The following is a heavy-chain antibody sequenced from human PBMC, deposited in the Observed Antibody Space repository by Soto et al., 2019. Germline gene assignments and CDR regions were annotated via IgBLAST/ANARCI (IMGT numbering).Heavy chain of an antibody. V-gene: IGHV3-7*01. CDR1: GFTFSNFW. D-gene: IGHD2-15*01. Sequence: GESLKISCAASGFTFSNFWMSWVRQAPGKGLEWVANIKHDGGETYYVDSVKGRFTISRDNAKNSLYLQMYSLRAEDKGVYYCAREGDCSGGSCYSGLHSWGQGTLVTVS. J-gene: IGHJ5*02. CDR2: IKHDGGET. CDR3: AREGDCSGGSCYSGLHS.